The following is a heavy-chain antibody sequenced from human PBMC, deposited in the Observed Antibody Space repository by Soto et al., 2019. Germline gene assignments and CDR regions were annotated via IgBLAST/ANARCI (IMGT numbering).Heavy chain of an antibody. V-gene: IGHV4-34*01. J-gene: IGHJ5*02. CDR1: GGSFSGYY. Sequence: PSETLSLTCAVYGGSFSGYYWSWIRQPSGKGLEWIGEINHSGSTNYNPSLKSRVTISVDTSKNQFSLKLSSVTAADTAVYYCARGQGGYSYPNWFDPWGQGTLVTVSS. CDR3: ARGQGGYSYPNWFDP. CDR2: INHSGST. D-gene: IGHD5-18*01.